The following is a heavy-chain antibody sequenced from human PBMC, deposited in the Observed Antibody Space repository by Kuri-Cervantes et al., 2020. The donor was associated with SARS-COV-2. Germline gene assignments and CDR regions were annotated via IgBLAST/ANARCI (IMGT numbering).Heavy chain of an antibody. D-gene: IGHD6-6*01. CDR2: ISSSSSYI. CDR1: GFTFSNAW. V-gene: IGHV3-21*04. Sequence: LSLTCAASGFTFSNAWMNWVRQAPGKGLEWVSSISSSSSYIYYADSVKGRFTISRDNSKNTLYLQMNSLGAEDTAMYYCANLGWGAAPPEYWGQGTLVTVSS. CDR3: ANLGWGAAPPEY. J-gene: IGHJ4*02.